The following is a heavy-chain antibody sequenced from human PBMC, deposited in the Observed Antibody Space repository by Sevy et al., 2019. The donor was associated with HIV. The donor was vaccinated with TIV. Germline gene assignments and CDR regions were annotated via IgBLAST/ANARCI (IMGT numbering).Heavy chain of an antibody. D-gene: IGHD4-17*01. CDR2: MNPNSDNT. CDR3: ARGDYGGNSDWFDP. CDR1: GYTFTSYD. Sequence: ASVKVSCKASGYTFTSYDINWVRQATGQGREWMGWMNPNSDNTRYAQKFQGRGTMTRNTTISTAYMELSSLRSEYTAVYYCARGDYGGNSDWFDPWGQGTLVTVSS. J-gene: IGHJ5*02. V-gene: IGHV1-8*01.